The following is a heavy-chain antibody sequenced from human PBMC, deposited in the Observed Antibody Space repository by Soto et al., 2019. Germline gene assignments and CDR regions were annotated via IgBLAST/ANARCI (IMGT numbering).Heavy chain of an antibody. Sequence: SETLSLTCTVSGGSISSYYWSWILQPPGKGLEWIGYIYYSGSTNYNPSLKSRVTISVDTSKNQFSLKLSSVTAADTAVYYCARGPVRGVIIDHYFAYWGQGTLVTVSS. V-gene: IGHV4-59*01. CDR2: IYYSGST. CDR3: ARGPVRGVIIDHYFAY. D-gene: IGHD3-10*01. J-gene: IGHJ4*02. CDR1: GGSISSYY.